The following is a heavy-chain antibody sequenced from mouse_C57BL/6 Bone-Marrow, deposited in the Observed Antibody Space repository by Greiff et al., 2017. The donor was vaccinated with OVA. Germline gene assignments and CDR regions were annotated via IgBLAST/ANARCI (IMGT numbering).Heavy chain of an antibody. D-gene: IGHD3-1*01. Sequence: QVQLQQPGAELVKPGASVKLSCKASGYTFTSYWMQWVKQRPGQGLEWIGEIHPSDGCTNYNQQFKGKATLTVDTSSSTAYMQLSSLTSEDSAVYYCARGRRGAYFDYWGQGTTLTVSS. V-gene: IGHV1-50*01. CDR1: GYTFTSYW. CDR3: ARGRRGAYFDY. CDR2: IHPSDGCT. J-gene: IGHJ2*01.